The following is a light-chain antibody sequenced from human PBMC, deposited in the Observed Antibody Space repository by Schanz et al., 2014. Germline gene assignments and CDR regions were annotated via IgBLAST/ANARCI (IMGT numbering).Light chain of an antibody. CDR1: SSNIGSNY. Sequence: SVLTQPPSASGTPGQRVTISCSGSSSNIGSNYVYWYQQLPGTAPKLLIYRNNQRPSGVPDRFSGSKSGTSASLAISGLQSEDEADYYCATWDDGLTARVFGGGTKLTVL. J-gene: IGLJ3*02. CDR2: RNN. V-gene: IGLV1-47*01. CDR3: ATWDDGLTARV.